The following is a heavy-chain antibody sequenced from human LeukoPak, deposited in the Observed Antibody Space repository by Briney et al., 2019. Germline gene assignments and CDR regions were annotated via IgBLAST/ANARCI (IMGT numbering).Heavy chain of an antibody. CDR1: GFTFSDYY. D-gene: IGHD4-11*01. CDR2: IGGRGRTI. J-gene: IGHJ6*02. V-gene: IGHV3-11*01. Sequence: GGSLRLSCAASGFTFSDYYMSWIRQAPGKGLEWVSYIGGRGRTIYYADSVKGRFTISRDNAKNSLYLQMNSLRAEDTAVYYCARDRGGYSNFHYYYYGMDVWGQGTTVTVSS. CDR3: ARDRGGYSNFHYYYYGMDV.